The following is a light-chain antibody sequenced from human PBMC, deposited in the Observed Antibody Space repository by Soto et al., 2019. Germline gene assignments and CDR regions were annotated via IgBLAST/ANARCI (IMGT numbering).Light chain of an antibody. V-gene: IGLV2-14*01. Sequence: QSALTQPASVSGSPGQSITISCTGTSSDVGGYNYVSWYQQHPGQAPKLMIYEASNRPSGVSNRFSGSKSGNTASLTSSRLQAEDEADYYCSSYTSSSTLEDVVFGGGTKLTVL. CDR3: SSYTSSSTLEDVV. CDR2: EAS. J-gene: IGLJ2*01. CDR1: SSDVGGYNY.